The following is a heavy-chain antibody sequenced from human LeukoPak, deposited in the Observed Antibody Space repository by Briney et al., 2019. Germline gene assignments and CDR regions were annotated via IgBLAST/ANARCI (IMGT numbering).Heavy chain of an antibody. CDR3: ARGLYYDILTGQGY. D-gene: IGHD3-9*01. J-gene: IGHJ4*02. CDR2: ISYDGSNK. CDR1: GFTFSNYA. V-gene: IGHV3-30-3*01. Sequence: GRSLRLSCAASGFTFSNYAIHWVRQAPGKGLEWVAVISYDGSNKYYADSVKGRFTISRDNSKNTLYLQMNSLRAEDTAVYYCARGLYYDILTGQGYWGQGTLVTVSS.